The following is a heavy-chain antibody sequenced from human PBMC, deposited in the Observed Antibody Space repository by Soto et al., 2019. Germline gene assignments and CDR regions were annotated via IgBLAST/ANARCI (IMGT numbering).Heavy chain of an antibody. D-gene: IGHD5-12*01. CDR2: IIPIFGTA. V-gene: IGHV1-69*01. J-gene: IGHJ5*02. CDR1: GGTFSSYA. Sequence: QVQLVQSGAEVKKPGSSVKVSCKASGGTFSSYAISWVRQAPGQGLEWMGGIIPIFGTANYAQKFQGRVTITADESTSTDYVELSSLRSEDTAVYYCAGARYSGYVVGSWFDPWGQGTLVTVSS. CDR3: AGARYSGYVVGSWFDP.